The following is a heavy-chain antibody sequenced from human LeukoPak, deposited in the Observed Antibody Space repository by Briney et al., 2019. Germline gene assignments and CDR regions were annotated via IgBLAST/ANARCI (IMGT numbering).Heavy chain of an antibody. Sequence: GGSLRLSCAASGFIFSSYSMNWVRQAPGKGLEWVAVISYDGSNKYYADSVKGRFTISRDNSKNTLYLQMNSLRAEDTAVYYCVRGGGSFDSWGQGTLVTVSS. CDR3: VRGGGSFDS. CDR1: GFIFSSYS. CDR2: ISYDGSNK. D-gene: IGHD1-26*01. J-gene: IGHJ4*02. V-gene: IGHV3-30*03.